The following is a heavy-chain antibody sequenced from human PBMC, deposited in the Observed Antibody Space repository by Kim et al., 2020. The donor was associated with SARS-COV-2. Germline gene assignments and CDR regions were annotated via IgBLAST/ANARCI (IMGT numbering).Heavy chain of an antibody. D-gene: IGHD4-17*01. CDR2: INPNSGGT. J-gene: IGHJ5*02. CDR1: GYTFTGYY. V-gene: IGHV1-2*02. Sequence: ASVKVSCKASGYTFTGYYMHWVRQAPGQGLEWMGWINPNSGGTNYAQKFQGRVTMTRDTSISTAYMELSRLRSDDTAVYYCARVAHGDPWAWFDPWGQGTLVTVSS. CDR3: ARVAHGDPWAWFDP.